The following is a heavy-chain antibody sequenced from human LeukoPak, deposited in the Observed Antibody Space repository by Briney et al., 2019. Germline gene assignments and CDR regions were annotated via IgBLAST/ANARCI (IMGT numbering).Heavy chain of an antibody. CDR3: ARTIAQYSNSWLYFYHGLDV. Sequence: GGSQRLSCTASGFPFCGYAMSWGRRAPGKGLEWVSSIISGSEDTYHADSVKGRFTISRDNSKSALYLQMDSLRADDTAVYYCARTIAQYSNSWLYFYHGLDVWGQGTTVTVSS. D-gene: IGHD6-13*01. CDR1: GFPFCGYA. CDR2: IISGSEDT. J-gene: IGHJ6*02. V-gene: IGHV3-23*01.